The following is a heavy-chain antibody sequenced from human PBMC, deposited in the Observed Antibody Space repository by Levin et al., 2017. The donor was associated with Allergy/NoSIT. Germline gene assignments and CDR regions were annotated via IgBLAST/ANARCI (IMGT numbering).Heavy chain of an antibody. J-gene: IGHJ4*02. D-gene: IGHD4-17*01. CDR1: GFTFSSYG. Sequence: GGSLRLSCAASGFTFSSYGMHWVRQAPGKVLEWVAVISYDGSNKYYADSVKGRFTISRDNSKNTLYLQMNSLRAEDTAVYDCAKDQGHGDYLPLVYWGQGTLVTVSS. CDR2: ISYDGSNK. CDR3: AKDQGHGDYLPLVY. V-gene: IGHV3-30*18.